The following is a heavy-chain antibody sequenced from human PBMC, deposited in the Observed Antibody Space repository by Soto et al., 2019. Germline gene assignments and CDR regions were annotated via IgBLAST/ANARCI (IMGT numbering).Heavy chain of an antibody. D-gene: IGHD3-9*01. J-gene: IGHJ4*02. CDR3: ARAYQLTYYFDD. CDR1: GVTFRGYA. CDR2: ISDDGSKT. Sequence: GGSLRLSCAGSGVTFRGYAVHWVRQIPGKGLEWVTVISDDGSKTYYADSVKGRFSVSRDDSTNMVFLQMSSLRSEDTAVYHCARAYQLTYYFDDWGTGTPVTVSS. V-gene: IGHV3-30*14.